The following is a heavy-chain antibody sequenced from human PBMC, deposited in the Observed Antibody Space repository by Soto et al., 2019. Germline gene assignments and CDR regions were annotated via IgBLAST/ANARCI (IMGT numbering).Heavy chain of an antibody. V-gene: IGHV1-2*02. CDR3: ARVAAARRYYYGMDV. Sequence: QVQLVQSGAEVKKPGASVKVSCKASGYTFTGYYMHWVRQAPGQGLEWMGWINPNSGGTNYAQKFQGRDTMTRDTSISTAYMELSRLRSDDTAVYYCARVAAARRYYYGMDVWGQGTTVTVSS. CDR2: INPNSGGT. D-gene: IGHD6-13*01. CDR1: GYTFTGYY. J-gene: IGHJ6*02.